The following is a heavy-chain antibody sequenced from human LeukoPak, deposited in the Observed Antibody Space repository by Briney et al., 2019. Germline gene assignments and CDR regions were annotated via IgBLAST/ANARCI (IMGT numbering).Heavy chain of an antibody. CDR1: GFTFSGYG. CDR3: ATGYSSSWSYYFDY. Sequence: PGGSLRLSCATSGFTFSGYGMHWVRQAPGKGLEWVSYISSSGSTIYYADSVKGRFTISRDNAKNSLYQQMNSLRAEDTAVYYCATGYSSSWSYYFDYWGQGTLVTVSS. V-gene: IGHV3-48*04. J-gene: IGHJ4*02. D-gene: IGHD6-13*01. CDR2: ISSSGSTI.